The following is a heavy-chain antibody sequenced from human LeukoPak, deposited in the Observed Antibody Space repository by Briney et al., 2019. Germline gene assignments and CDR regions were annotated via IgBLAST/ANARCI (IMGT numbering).Heavy chain of an antibody. J-gene: IGHJ4*02. CDR1: GFTFSTYS. D-gene: IGHD5-24*01. V-gene: IGHV3-30-3*01. Sequence: GGSLRLSCEASGFTFSTYSMCWVRQAPGKGLEWVTVISYDGSNKYYTDSVKGRFTISRDNSKNTVYLQMNSLRVEDTAVYYCAIDGLELDYWGQGTLVTVSS. CDR2: ISYDGSNK. CDR3: AIDGLELDY.